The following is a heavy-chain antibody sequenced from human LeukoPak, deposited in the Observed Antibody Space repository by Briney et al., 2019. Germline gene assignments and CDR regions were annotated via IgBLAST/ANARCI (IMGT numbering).Heavy chain of an antibody. D-gene: IGHD2-8*02. CDR3: ARSKLNFEVLPGAFDI. CDR2: INANSGGT. V-gene: IGHV1-2*02. J-gene: IGHJ3*02. CDR1: GYTFTGYY. Sequence: ASVRVSCKASGYTFTGYYMHWVRQAPGQGLVWMGWINANSGGTNYAQKFQGRVTMTRDTSISTAYMELSRLRSDDTAVYYCARSKLNFEVLPGAFDIWGQGTMVTVSS.